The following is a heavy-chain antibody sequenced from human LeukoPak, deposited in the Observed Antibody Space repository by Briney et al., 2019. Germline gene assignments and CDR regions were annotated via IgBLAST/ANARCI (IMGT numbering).Heavy chain of an antibody. Sequence: GASVTVSCKSSGHTLNNHFIHWARQAPGQGLEWMGMINPRDGSTRTLQRFQGRLTMTRDTSTSTLYMGLSSLRSEDTATYFCARGADQEFDFWGQGTLVTVSS. V-gene: IGHV1-46*02. CDR2: INPRDGST. J-gene: IGHJ4*02. CDR1: GHTLNNHF. CDR3: ARGADQEFDF.